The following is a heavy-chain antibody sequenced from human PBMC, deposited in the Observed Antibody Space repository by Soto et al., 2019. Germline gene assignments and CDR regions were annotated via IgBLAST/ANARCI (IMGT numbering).Heavy chain of an antibody. CDR1: GFTFSDHW. CDR3: ARGNCSGDTCFFGGTH. J-gene: IGHJ4*02. Sequence: EVQLAESGGVLVQPGGSLRLSCVASGFTFSDHWMHWVRQAPGKGLVWVSRINSGGSRTNYADSVKGRFTISRDNAKNTLYLEMNSLSLEDTAGYYCARGNCSGDTCFFGGTHWGRGTLVTVSS. V-gene: IGHV3-74*01. CDR2: INSGGSRT. D-gene: IGHD2-21*02.